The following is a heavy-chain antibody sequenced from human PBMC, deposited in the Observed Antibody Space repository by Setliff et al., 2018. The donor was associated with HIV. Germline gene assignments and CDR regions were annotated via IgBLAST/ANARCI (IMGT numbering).Heavy chain of an antibody. D-gene: IGHD6-6*01. CDR1: GFTFSYAW. V-gene: IGHV3-74*01. CDR3: AKVRGDTRSSPYVDF. J-gene: IGHJ4*02. Sequence: GGSLRLSCAASGFTFSYAWMTWVRQAPGKGLEWVSRIDSDGSDTNYADSVRGRFTISRDNAKNTVYLQLTSLRAGDTALYYCAKVRGDTRSSPYVDFWGQGTPVTVSS. CDR2: IDSDGSDT.